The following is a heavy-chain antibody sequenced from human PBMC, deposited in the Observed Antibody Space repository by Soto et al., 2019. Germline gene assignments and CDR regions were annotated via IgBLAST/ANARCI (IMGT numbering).Heavy chain of an antibody. CDR3: AKADVKQWMLPHLDK. CDR1: GFNFKKFA. CDR2: ISWCGGST. Sequence: EVQLLESGGGVVQPGGSLRLSCVASGFNFKKFAMSWVRQAPGEGLEWVSGISWCGGSTSYAYSVKGRFRIARDAATNTLSLQMNNLRVEDTAQYYCAKADVKQWMLPHLDKWGQATLVTVS. V-gene: IGHV3-23*01. D-gene: IGHD6-19*01. J-gene: IGHJ4*01.